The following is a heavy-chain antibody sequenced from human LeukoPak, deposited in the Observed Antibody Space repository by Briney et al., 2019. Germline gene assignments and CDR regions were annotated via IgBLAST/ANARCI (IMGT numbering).Heavy chain of an antibody. J-gene: IGHJ3*02. V-gene: IGHV4-61*01. D-gene: IGHD2-15*01. CDR3: ARGGPSWWYGFDT. Sequence: PSETLSLTCTVSGGSVSRVSLYWAWIRQSPGKGLEWIGYVYYTESTNYNPSLKSRVSISIDTSKNQFSLKLNSVTAADTAVYYCARGGPSWWYGFDTWGQGTMVTVSS. CDR1: GGSVSRVSLY. CDR2: VYYTEST.